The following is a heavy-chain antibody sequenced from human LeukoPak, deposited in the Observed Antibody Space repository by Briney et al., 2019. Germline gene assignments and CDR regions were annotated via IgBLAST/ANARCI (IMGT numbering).Heavy chain of an antibody. Sequence: RASVKVSCKASGGTFSSYTISWVRQAPGQGLEWMGWISAYNGNTNYAQKLQGRVTMTTDTSTNTAYMELRSLRSDDTAVYYCAREVPDMGIAVAGSNDAFDIWGQGTMVTVSS. J-gene: IGHJ3*02. V-gene: IGHV1-18*01. CDR1: GGTFSSYT. CDR2: ISAYNGNT. D-gene: IGHD6-19*01. CDR3: AREVPDMGIAVAGSNDAFDI.